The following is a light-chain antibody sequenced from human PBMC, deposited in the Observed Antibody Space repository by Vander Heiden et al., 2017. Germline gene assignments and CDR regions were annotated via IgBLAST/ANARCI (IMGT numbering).Light chain of an antibody. V-gene: IGKV3-15*01. Sequence: TVLTQSPATLFLSSGARATLTCRASQSVSSYLAWYRQKPGQAPRLLIYGATTRATGVPARFSGSGSGTEFTLTISSLQSEDFAVYYCQQNNNWPYTFGQGTKLEIK. CDR2: GAT. J-gene: IGKJ2*01. CDR3: QQNNNWPYT. CDR1: QSVSSY.